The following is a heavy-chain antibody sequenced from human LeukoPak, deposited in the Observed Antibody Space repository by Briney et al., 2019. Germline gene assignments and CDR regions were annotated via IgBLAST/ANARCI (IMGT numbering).Heavy chain of an antibody. V-gene: IGHV3-48*04. CDR1: GFAFSTYT. CDR3: AENDYGDYYSPVP. J-gene: IGHJ5*02. CDR2: IGKSGTTV. D-gene: IGHD4-17*01. Sequence: GGSLRLSCAASGFAFSTYTLNWVRQAPGKGLEWVSYIGKSGTTVYYADSVKGRFTISRDDAKNSLFLQMNSLRAEDTAVYYCAENDYGDYYSPVPWGQGTLVTVSS.